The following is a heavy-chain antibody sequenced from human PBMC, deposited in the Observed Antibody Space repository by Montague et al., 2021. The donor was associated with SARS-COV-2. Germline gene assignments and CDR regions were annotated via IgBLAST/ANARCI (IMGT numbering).Heavy chain of an antibody. CDR2: ISGSGGSI. D-gene: IGHD2-2*01. CDR1: GFTFSSYA. V-gene: IGHV3-23*01. CDR3: ANGIVVVPGAFTFDY. Sequence: SLRLSCAASGFTFSSYAMSWVRQAPGKGLEWVSAISGSGGSIYYADSVKGRFTISRDNSKNTLYLQMNSLRAEDTAVYYCANGIVVVPGAFTFDYWGQGTLVTVSS. J-gene: IGHJ4*02.